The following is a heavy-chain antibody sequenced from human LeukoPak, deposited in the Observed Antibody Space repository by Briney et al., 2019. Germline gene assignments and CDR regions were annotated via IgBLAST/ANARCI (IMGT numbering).Heavy chain of an antibody. D-gene: IGHD2-2*01. CDR1: GFTFSDYY. V-gene: IGHV3-11*03. CDR3: ARRYCNSTSCYCIDY. Sequence: GGSLRLSCAASGFTFSDYYMSWIRQAPGKGLEWVSYISGSSSYTNYADSVRGRFTISRDNAKKSLYLQMNSLRAEDTAAYYCARRYCNSTSCYCIDYWGQGTLVTVSS. J-gene: IGHJ4*02. CDR2: ISGSSSYT.